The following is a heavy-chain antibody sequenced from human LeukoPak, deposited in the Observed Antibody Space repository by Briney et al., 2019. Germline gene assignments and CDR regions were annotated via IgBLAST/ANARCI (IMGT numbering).Heavy chain of an antibody. J-gene: IGHJ6*02. Sequence: ASVKVSCKASGGTFSSYAISWVRQAPGQGLEWMGRIIPILGTANYAQKFQGRVTITAGKSTSTAYMELSSLRSEDTAVYYCARLYSSSWYGGYYYGMDVWGQGTTVTVSS. CDR1: GGTFSSYA. D-gene: IGHD6-13*01. V-gene: IGHV1-69*04. CDR2: IIPILGTA. CDR3: ARLYSSSWYGGYYYGMDV.